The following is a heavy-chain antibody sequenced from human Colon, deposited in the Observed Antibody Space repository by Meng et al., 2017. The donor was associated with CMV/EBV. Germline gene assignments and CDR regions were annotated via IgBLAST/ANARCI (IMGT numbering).Heavy chain of an antibody. CDR3: AKTIAPGTLARPFDP. CDR2: ISGNGINT. J-gene: IGHJ5*02. D-gene: IGHD6-6*01. Sequence: GGSLRLSCAASGFDFKFYAMTWVRQAPGKGLEWVSLISGNGINTFYADSVKGRFTISRDNSGNTVFLQINSLRADDTAVYFCAKTIAPGTLARPFDPWGQGTLVTVSS. V-gene: IGHV3-23*01. CDR1: GFDFKFYA.